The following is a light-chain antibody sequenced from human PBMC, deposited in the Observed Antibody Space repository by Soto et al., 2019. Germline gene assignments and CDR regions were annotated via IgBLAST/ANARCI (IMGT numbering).Light chain of an antibody. CDR2: GTS. CDR3: QQYGTSALT. V-gene: IGKV3-20*01. CDR1: QSVSSSY. Sequence: ETVMTQSPATLSVSPGDRATLSCGASQSVSSSYLVWYQQRPGQPPRLLIYGTSTRAAGISDRFSGSGSGTDFTLTIYRLEPGDSAVYYCQQYGTSALTFGGGTKV. J-gene: IGKJ4*01.